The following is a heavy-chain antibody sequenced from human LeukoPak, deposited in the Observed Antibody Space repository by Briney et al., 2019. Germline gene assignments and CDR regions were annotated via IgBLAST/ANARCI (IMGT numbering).Heavy chain of an antibody. CDR1: GGSISSYY. Sequence: PPETLSLTCTVSGGSISSYYWSWIRQPPGKGLEWIGYIYYSGSTNYNPSLKSRVTISVDTSKNQFSLKLSSVTAADTAVYYCARARVMITFGGVIVNPYFDYWGQGTLVTVSS. CDR2: IYYSGST. V-gene: IGHV4-59*01. J-gene: IGHJ4*02. D-gene: IGHD3-16*02. CDR3: ARARVMITFGGVIVNPYFDY.